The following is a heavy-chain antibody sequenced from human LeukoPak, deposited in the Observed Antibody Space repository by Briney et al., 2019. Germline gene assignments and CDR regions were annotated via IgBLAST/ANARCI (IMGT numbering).Heavy chain of an antibody. CDR3: ATYSSLNRREFQY. D-gene: IGHD3-22*01. Sequence: GGSLRLSCATSGFTFSSYWMSWVRQAPGKGLEWVSSISSSSSDIYYADSVKGRFTISRDNAKNSLYLQMNSLRAEDTAVYYCATYSSLNRREFQYWGQGTLLTVSS. V-gene: IGHV3-21*01. CDR2: ISSSSSDI. J-gene: IGHJ1*01. CDR1: GFTFSSYW.